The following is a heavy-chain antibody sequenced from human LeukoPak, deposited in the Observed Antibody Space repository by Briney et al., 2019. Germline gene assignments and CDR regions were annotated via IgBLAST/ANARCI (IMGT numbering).Heavy chain of an antibody. CDR1: GFTFSSYW. CDR3: ARDPIAAAGNSGY. V-gene: IGHV3-7*01. Sequence: AGGSLRLSCAASGFTFSSYWMSWVRQAPGKGLEWVANIKQDGSEKYYVDSVKGRFTISRDNAKNSVYLQMNSLRAEDTAVYYCARDPIAAAGNSGYWGQGTLVTVSS. CDR2: IKQDGSEK. D-gene: IGHD6-13*01. J-gene: IGHJ4*02.